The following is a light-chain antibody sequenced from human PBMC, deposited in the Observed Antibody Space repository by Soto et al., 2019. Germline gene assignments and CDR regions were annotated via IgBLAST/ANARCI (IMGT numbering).Light chain of an antibody. J-gene: IGLJ1*01. Sequence: QSALTQPASVSGSLGQSITISCTGTSSDVGAYNSVSWYQQHPGKAPKLIIFEVFNRPSGASTRFSGSKSGNTASLTISGLQADDEADYYGSSYTDSRTYVLGTGTKVTVL. CDR1: SSDVGAYNS. CDR3: SSYTDSRTYV. V-gene: IGLV2-14*01. CDR2: EVF.